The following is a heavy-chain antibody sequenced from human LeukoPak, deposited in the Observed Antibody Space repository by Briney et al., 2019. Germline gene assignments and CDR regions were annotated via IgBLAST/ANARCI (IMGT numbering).Heavy chain of an antibody. D-gene: IGHD4-17*01. J-gene: IGHJ6*04. CDR2: IVVGSGNT. V-gene: IGHV1-58*01. CDR1: GFTFTSSA. CDR3: AADTSNGDYNYYYGMDV. Sequence: ASVKLSCNASGFTFTSSAVQWVRQARGPRLEWKGLIVVGSGNTNYAQKFQERGTITRDMSTSTAYMELSSLRSEDTAVYYCAADTSNGDYNYYYGMDVWGKGATGTVSS.